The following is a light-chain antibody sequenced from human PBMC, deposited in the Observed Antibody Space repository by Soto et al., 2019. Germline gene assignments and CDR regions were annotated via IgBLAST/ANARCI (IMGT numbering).Light chain of an antibody. Sequence: QSALTQPASVSGSPGQSITISCTGTSSDVGGYNYVSWYQQHPGKVPKLMIYEVSHRPSGVSDRFSGSKSGNTASLTISGLQAEEEADYYCSSYTTSSTLVVFGGGTQLTVL. CDR1: SSDVGGYNY. CDR3: SSYTTSSTLVV. V-gene: IGLV2-14*01. CDR2: EVS. J-gene: IGLJ2*01.